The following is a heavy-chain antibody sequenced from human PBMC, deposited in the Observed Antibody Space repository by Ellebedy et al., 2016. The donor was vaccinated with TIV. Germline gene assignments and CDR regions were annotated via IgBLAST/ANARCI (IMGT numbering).Heavy chain of an antibody. CDR2: ISSSGDT. V-gene: IGHV4-39*01. Sequence: MPSETLSLTCSVSGGSILRSSSYYWGWIRQPPGKGLEWIGSISSSGDTYYKPSLQSRVTISVDKSKNQFSLELSSVTAADTAVYYCARHRGVVVMGFDFWGQGILVTVSS. D-gene: IGHD3-16*02. CDR1: GGSILRSSSYY. CDR3: ARHRGVVVMGFDF. J-gene: IGHJ4*02.